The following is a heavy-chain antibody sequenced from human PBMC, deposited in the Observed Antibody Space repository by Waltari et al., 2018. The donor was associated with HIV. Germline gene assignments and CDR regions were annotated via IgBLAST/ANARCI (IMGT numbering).Heavy chain of an antibody. CDR3: VRGYAAAAPYYGLDV. CDR2: VNHVGSA. V-gene: IGHV4-34*01. D-gene: IGHD6-13*01. CDR1: GGSFSGSF. J-gene: IGHJ6*02. Sequence: VRLDSWGTGPLKPSETLSLSCSVSGGSFSGSFWSWIRQFPERGLEWIAEVNHVGSAKYNPSLESRVSISVDTSKKQFYLKVRSVTAADTAVYYCVRGYAAAAPYYGLDVWGQGTAVSVSS.